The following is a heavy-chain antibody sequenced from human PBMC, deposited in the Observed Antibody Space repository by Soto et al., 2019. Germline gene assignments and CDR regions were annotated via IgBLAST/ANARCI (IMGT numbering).Heavy chain of an antibody. CDR1: GGSISSYY. Sequence: SETLSLTCTVSGGSISSYYWSWIRQPPGKGLEWIGHIYYSGSTTYNPSHKSRVTISVDTSKNQFSLKLSSVTAADTAVYYCARIGVGYDPWGQGTLVTVSS. J-gene: IGHJ5*02. V-gene: IGHV4-59*01. CDR2: IYYSGST. CDR3: ARIGVGYDP. D-gene: IGHD2-2*01.